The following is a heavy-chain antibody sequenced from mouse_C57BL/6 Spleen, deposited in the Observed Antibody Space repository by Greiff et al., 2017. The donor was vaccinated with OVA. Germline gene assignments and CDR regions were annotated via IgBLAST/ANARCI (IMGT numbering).Heavy chain of an antibody. CDR2: IDPSDSYT. Sequence: QVQLQQPGAELVMPGASVKLSCKASGYTFTSYWMHWVKQRPGQGLEWIGEIDPSDSYTNYNQKFKGKSTLTVDKSSSTAYMQLSSLTSEDSAVYYCARGRYGNPYYFDYWGQGTTLTVSS. V-gene: IGHV1-69*01. J-gene: IGHJ2*01. D-gene: IGHD2-10*02. CDR1: GYTFTSYW. CDR3: ARGRYGNPYYFDY.